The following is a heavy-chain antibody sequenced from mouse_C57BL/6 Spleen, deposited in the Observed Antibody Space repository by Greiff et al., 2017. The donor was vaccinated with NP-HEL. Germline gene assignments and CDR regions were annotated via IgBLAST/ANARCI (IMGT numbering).Heavy chain of an antibody. J-gene: IGHJ2*01. CDR1: GYTFTSYW. V-gene: IGHV1-52*01. D-gene: IGHD1-1*01. CDR2: IDPSDSET. CDR3: AREGVITTVGYYFDY. Sequence: QVQLQQPGAELVRPGSSVKLSCKASGYTFTSYWMHWVKQRPIQGLEWIGNIDPSDSETHYNQKFKDKATLTVDKSSSTAYMQLSSLTSEDSEVYYCAREGVITTVGYYFDYWGQGTTLTVSS.